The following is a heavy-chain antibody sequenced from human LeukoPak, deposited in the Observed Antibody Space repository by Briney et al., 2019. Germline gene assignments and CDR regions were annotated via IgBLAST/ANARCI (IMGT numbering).Heavy chain of an antibody. V-gene: IGHV4-4*07. CDR2: IYTSGST. D-gene: IGHD6-19*01. CDR3: ARDSAGWDYGMDV. J-gene: IGHJ6*02. CDR1: GVSIFSSY. Sequence: PSETLSLTCTVSGVSIFSSYWNWVRQPPGKGLEWIGRIYTSGSTNYNPSLKSRVTMSVDTSKNQFSLKLSSVTAANTAVYYCARDSAGWDYGMDVWGQGTTVTVSS.